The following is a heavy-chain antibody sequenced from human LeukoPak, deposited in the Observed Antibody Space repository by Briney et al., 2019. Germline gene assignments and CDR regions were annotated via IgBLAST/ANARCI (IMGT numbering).Heavy chain of an antibody. CDR1: GFTFRSFA. D-gene: IGHD3-16*01. Sequence: GSLRLSCAASGFTFRSFAMHWVRQAPGKGLEWVAVISYDGSNKYYADSVKGRFSISRDSSKNTLYLQMNSLRVEDTAVYYCAQRGGLDYWGQGTLVTVSS. J-gene: IGHJ4*02. V-gene: IGHV3-30*04. CDR3: AQRGGLDY. CDR2: ISYDGSNK.